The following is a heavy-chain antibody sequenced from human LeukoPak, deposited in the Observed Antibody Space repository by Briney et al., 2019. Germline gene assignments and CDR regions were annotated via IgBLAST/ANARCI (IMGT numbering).Heavy chain of an antibody. J-gene: IGHJ4*02. CDR2: MYSVGST. CDR1: GFTVSSNY. D-gene: IGHD3-3*01. Sequence: GGSLSLSCAASGFTVSSNYMSWVRQAPGKGREWVSVMYSVGSTYYAGSVKGRFTISRDNSKNTMYLQMNSLIGEDTAVYYCARHNDFWSGYDYWGQGTLVTVSS. V-gene: IGHV3-53*01. CDR3: ARHNDFWSGYDY.